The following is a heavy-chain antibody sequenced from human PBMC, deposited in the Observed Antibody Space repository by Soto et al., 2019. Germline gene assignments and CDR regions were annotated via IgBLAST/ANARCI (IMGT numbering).Heavy chain of an antibody. CDR2: ISYDGSNK. CDR1: GFTFSSYG. Sequence: ESGGGVVQPGRSLRLSCAASGFTFSSYGMHWVRQAPGKGLEWVAVISYDGSNKYYADSVKGRFTISRDNSKNTLYLQMNSLRAEDTAVYYCATASYYGDYAYSYGMDVWGQGTTVTVSS. D-gene: IGHD4-17*01. J-gene: IGHJ6*02. CDR3: ATASYYGDYAYSYGMDV. V-gene: IGHV3-30*03.